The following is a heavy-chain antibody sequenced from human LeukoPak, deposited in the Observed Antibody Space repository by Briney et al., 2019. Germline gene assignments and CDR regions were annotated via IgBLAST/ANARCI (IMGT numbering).Heavy chain of an antibody. V-gene: IGHV1-2*04. CDR3: ARGGALYGDYDYYYGMDV. CDR1: GYTFTGYH. CDR2: INPNSGGT. J-gene: IGHJ6*02. D-gene: IGHD4-17*01. Sequence: GASVEVSCKASGYTFTGYHMHWVRQAPGQGLEWMGWINPNSGGTNYAQKFQGWVTMTRDTSISTAYMELSRLRSDDTAVYYCARGGALYGDYDYYYGMDVWGQGTTVTVSS.